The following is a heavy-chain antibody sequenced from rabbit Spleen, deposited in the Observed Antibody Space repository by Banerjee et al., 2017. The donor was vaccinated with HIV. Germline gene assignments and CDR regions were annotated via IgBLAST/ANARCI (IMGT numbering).Heavy chain of an antibody. CDR2: IDPIFGRT. Sequence: QEQLVESGGGLVQPGGSLKLSCKASGFDFSVYGLSWVRQAPGKGLEWIGYIDPIFGRTYYASWVNGRFTISKTSSTTVTLQMTSLTDADTATYFCARASSGAGATGYGYWGLWGPGTLVTVS. D-gene: IGHD6-1*01. V-gene: IGHV1S39*01. CDR1: GFDFSVYG. CDR3: ARASSGAGATGYGYWGL. J-gene: IGHJ6*01.